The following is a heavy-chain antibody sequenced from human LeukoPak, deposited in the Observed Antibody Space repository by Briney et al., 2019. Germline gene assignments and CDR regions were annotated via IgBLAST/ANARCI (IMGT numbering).Heavy chain of an antibody. V-gene: IGHV3-48*03. CDR1: GFTFSSYE. J-gene: IGHJ4*02. CDR2: TSSSGSTI. Sequence: GGSLRLSCAASGFTFSSYEMNWVRQAPGKGLEWVSYTSSSGSTIYYADSVKGRFTISRDNAKKSLYLQMNSLRAEDTAVYYCARDQRYCSSSSCPWEPFDYWGQGTLVTVSS. D-gene: IGHD2-2*01. CDR3: ARDQRYCSSSSCPWEPFDY.